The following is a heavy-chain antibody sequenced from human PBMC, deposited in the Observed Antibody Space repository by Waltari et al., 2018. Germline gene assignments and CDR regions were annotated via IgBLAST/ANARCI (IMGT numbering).Heavy chain of an antibody. D-gene: IGHD5-12*01. CDR1: GGSISSGSYY. V-gene: IGHV4-61*09. J-gene: IGHJ6*02. Sequence: QVQLQESGPGLVKPSQTLSLTCTVSGGSISSGSYYWSWIRQPAGKGLEWIGYIYTSWSTNYPPSLKSRVTISVDTSKNQFSLKLSSVTAADTAVYYCARDSRRGGGYDKPSCGMDVWGQGTTVTVSS. CDR2: IYTSWST. CDR3: ARDSRRGGGYDKPSCGMDV.